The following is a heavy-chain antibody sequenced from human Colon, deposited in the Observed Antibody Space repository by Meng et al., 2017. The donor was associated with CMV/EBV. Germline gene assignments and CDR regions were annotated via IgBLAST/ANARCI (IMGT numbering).Heavy chain of an antibody. J-gene: IGHJ4*02. CDR1: GYSFTNYW. D-gene: IGHD3-9*01. CDR2: IYPGDSDT. V-gene: IGHV5-51*01. CDR3: ARQPYNYDDILTGHLNYFDY. Sequence: KVSCKGSGYSFTNYWIGWVRQMPGQGLEWMGIIYPGDSDTRYSPSFQGQVTISVDKSISTADLQWSSLKASDTARYSCARQPYNYDDILTGHLNYFDYWGQGTLVTVSS.